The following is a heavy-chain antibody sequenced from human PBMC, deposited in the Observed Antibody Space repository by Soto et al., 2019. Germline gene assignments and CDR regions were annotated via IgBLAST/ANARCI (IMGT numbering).Heavy chain of an antibody. CDR3: AYSLAAMAAPPTHCPDGVCFRACFIY. Sequence: QITLKESGPTLVKPTQTLTLTCTFSGFSFDTSEVGVGWIRQPPGKALEWLALVYRDNDKRYNPSLRSRLTITRDPSTDEVVLTLTNRGPVDTAPYYCAYSLAAMAAPPTHCPDGVCFRACFIYWGQGILVTASS. V-gene: IGHV2-5*02. CDR1: GFSFDTSEVG. CDR2: VYRDNDK. D-gene: IGHD2-8*02. J-gene: IGHJ4*02.